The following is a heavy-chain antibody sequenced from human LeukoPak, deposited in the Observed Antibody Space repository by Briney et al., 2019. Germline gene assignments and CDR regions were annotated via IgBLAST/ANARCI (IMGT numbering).Heavy chain of an antibody. CDR1: GFTFSSYD. Sequence: GGSLRLSCSASGFTFSSYDMHWVRQAPGKGLECVSAISSNGGSTYYADSVKGRFTISRDNSKNTLYLQMSSLRADDTAVYYCVRRLATPPQYFFDYWGQGTLVTVSP. CDR2: ISSNGGST. D-gene: IGHD1-26*01. J-gene: IGHJ4*02. CDR3: VRRLATPPQYFFDY. V-gene: IGHV3-64D*06.